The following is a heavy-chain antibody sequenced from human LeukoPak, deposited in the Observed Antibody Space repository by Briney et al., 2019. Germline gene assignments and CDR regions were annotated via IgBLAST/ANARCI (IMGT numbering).Heavy chain of an antibody. J-gene: IGHJ4*02. CDR1: GGSISSYY. D-gene: IGHD6-13*01. CDR3: AREFKGYSSSWHIDY. Sequence: SETLSLTCTVSGGSISSYYWSWIRQPAGKGLEWIGRIYTSGSTNYNPSLKSRVTMSVDTSKNQFSPKLSSVTAADTAVYYCAREFKGYSSSWHIDYWGQGTLVTVSS. CDR2: IYTSGST. V-gene: IGHV4-4*07.